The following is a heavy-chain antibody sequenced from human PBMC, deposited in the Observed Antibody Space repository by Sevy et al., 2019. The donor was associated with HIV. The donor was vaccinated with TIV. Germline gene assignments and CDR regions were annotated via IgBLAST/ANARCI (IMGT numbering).Heavy chain of an antibody. CDR1: GFTFSSYP. Sequence: GGSLRLSCAASGFTFSSYPMHWVRQAPGKGLEWVAVISYDGSSKYYADSVKGRFTISRDTSKNTLYLQMNSLRAEDTAVYYCARDRGYSIVWLPGYWGQGTTVTVSS. CDR3: ARDRGYSIVWLPGY. CDR2: ISYDGSSK. J-gene: IGHJ6*01. D-gene: IGHD6-19*01. V-gene: IGHV3-30-3*01.